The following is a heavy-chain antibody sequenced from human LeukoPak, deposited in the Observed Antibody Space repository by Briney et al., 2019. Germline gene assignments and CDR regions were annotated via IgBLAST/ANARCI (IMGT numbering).Heavy chain of an antibody. CDR2: ISPNSGDT. CDR3: AREGMTANAFDI. Sequence: ASVKVSCKASGYTFTDYYVHWARQAPGQGLEWLGWISPNSGDTKYAQKFQGRVTMTRDTSISTAYTELRSLRFDDTAVYWCAREGMTANAFDIWGQGTMVTVSS. CDR1: GYTFTDYY. J-gene: IGHJ3*02. D-gene: IGHD6-13*01. V-gene: IGHV1-2*02.